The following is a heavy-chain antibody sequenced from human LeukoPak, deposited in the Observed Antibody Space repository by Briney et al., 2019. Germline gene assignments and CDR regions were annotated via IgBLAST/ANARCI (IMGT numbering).Heavy chain of an antibody. Sequence: PGGSLRLSCAASGFTFSDHYMDWVRQAPGKGLEWVGRTRNKANSYTTEYAASVKGRFTISRDDSKNSLYLQMNSLKTEDTAVYYCARERGRVTIFGVVIRHDDAFDIWGQGTMVTVSS. V-gene: IGHV3-72*01. CDR1: GFTFSDHY. CDR3: ARERGRVTIFGVVIRHDDAFDI. CDR2: TRNKANSYTT. J-gene: IGHJ3*02. D-gene: IGHD3-3*01.